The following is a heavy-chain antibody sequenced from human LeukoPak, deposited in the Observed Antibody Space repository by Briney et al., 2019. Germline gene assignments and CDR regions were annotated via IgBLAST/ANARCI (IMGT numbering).Heavy chain of an antibody. J-gene: IGHJ3*02. CDR3: ARLVRDAFDI. Sequence: GGSLRLSCAASGFTFSSYAMTWVRQAPGKGLEWVSIIYSGGTTYYADSVKGRFTISRDNSKNTLYLQVKSLRAEDTAVYYCARLVRDAFDIWGQGAMVTVSS. CDR2: IYSGGTT. CDR1: GFTFSSYA. V-gene: IGHV3-53*01.